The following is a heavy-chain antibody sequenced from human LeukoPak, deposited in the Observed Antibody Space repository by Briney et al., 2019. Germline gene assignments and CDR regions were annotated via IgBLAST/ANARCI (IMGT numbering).Heavy chain of an antibody. D-gene: IGHD6-19*01. CDR2: INPSGGST. V-gene: IGHV1-46*01. CDR3: ARVAPLSGWYDPGSYFDY. Sequence: ASVKVSCKASGYTFTSYYMHWVRQAPGQGLEWMGIINPSGGSTSYAQKFQGRVTMTRDMSTSTVYMELSSLRSEDMAVYYCARVAPLSGWYDPGSYFDYWGQGTLVTVSS. CDR1: GYTFTSYY. J-gene: IGHJ4*02.